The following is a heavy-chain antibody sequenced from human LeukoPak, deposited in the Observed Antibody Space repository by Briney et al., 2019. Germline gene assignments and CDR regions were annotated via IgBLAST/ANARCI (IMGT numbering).Heavy chain of an antibody. V-gene: IGHV3-30-3*01. D-gene: IGHD2-2*01. CDR2: ISYDGSNK. CDR3: ARGLGVPAAIFSDFDY. J-gene: IGHJ4*02. Sequence: GRSLRLSCAASGFTFSSYAIHWVRQAPGKGLEWVAVISYDGSNKYYADSVKRRFTISRDNSKNTLYLQMNSLRAEDTAVYYCARGLGVPAAIFSDFDYWGQGTLVTVSS. CDR1: GFTFSSYA.